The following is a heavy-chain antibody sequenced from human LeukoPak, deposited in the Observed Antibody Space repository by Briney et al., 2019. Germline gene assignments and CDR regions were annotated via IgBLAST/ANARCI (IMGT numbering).Heavy chain of an antibody. J-gene: IGHJ4*02. Sequence: GSLRLSCAASGFTFSSYSMNWVRQPPGKGLEWIGSIYYSGSTYYNPSLKSRVTISVDTSKNQFSLKLSSVTAADTAVYYCARRAMGWYFDYWGQGTLVTVSS. CDR1: GFTFSSYSMN. V-gene: IGHV4-39*01. CDR3: ARRAMGWYFDY. CDR2: IYYSGST. D-gene: IGHD2-15*01.